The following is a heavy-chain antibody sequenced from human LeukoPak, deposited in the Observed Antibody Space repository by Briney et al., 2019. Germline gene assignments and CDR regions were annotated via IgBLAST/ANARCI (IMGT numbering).Heavy chain of an antibody. Sequence: PGGSLRLSCAASGFTFSRYAMNWVRQAPAKGLEWVSYISTGGDYKFYADSLKGRFTVSRDNAKNSLFLQMNTLRDEDTAVYYCARDTRSSKTYYDSSGYYPDAFDIWGQGTMVPVSS. CDR3: ARDTRSSKTYYDSSGYYPDAFDI. CDR2: ISTGGDYK. V-gene: IGHV3-21*01. CDR1: GFTFSRYA. J-gene: IGHJ3*02. D-gene: IGHD3-22*01.